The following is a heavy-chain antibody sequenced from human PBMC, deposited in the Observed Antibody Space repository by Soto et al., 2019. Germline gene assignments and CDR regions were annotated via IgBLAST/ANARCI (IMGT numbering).Heavy chain of an antibody. Sequence: EVQLVESGGGLVQPGGSLRLSCAASGFTVSDNYMSWVRQAPGKGLEWVSVIYRGGDTFYADSVKGRFSVSRDSSKNTLYLQMNSLRGEDTAVYYCAKEEGGCSSTSCRLYYYYYMDVWGKGTTVTVSS. CDR3: AKEEGGCSSTSCRLYYYYYMDV. D-gene: IGHD2-2*01. J-gene: IGHJ6*03. CDR2: IYRGGDT. CDR1: GFTVSDNY. V-gene: IGHV3-66*01.